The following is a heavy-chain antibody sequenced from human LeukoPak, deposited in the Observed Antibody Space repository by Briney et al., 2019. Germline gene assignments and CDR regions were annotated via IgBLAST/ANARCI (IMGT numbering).Heavy chain of an antibody. CDR2: IYHSGST. D-gene: IGHD2-21*02. V-gene: IGHV4-4*02. Sequence: KASETLSLTCTVSRGSISSPNWWTWFRQPPGKGLEWIGEIYHSGSTNHNPSLISRLTISLDKSRNQLSLKLSSVTAADTAVYYCASRTATAPEGFDIWGQGTMVTVSS. J-gene: IGHJ3*02. CDR1: RGSISSPNW. CDR3: ASRTATAPEGFDI.